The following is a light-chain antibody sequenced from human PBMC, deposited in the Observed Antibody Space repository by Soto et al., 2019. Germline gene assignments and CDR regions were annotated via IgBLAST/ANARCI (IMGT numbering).Light chain of an antibody. CDR2: DAS. Sequence: EIVLTQSPATLSLSPGERATLSCRASQSVSSYLAWYQQKPGQAPRLLIYDASNRATVIPARFSGSGSGTDFTLTISSLEPEDSAVYYCQQRSHWPLTFGPGTKVEIK. CDR1: QSVSSY. V-gene: IGKV3-11*01. CDR3: QQRSHWPLT. J-gene: IGKJ1*01.